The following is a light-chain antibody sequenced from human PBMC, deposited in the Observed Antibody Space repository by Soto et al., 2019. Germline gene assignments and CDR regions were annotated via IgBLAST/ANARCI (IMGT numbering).Light chain of an antibody. CDR1: QVIGSW. V-gene: IGKV1-12*01. Sequence: DIQMTQSPSYVSASVGDRVTITCRASQVIGSWLAWYQQKPGKAPKLLIYDASSLHSGVPASFSGSGSGTYFTLTTSSLQPEDSATYYCQQANSFPWTFGQGTKVEIK. CDR3: QQANSFPWT. J-gene: IGKJ1*01. CDR2: DAS.